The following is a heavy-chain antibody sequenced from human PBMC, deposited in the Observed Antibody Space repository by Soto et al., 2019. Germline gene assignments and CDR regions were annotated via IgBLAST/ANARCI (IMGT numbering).Heavy chain of an antibody. CDR1: GYTFTSYY. CDR2: INPSGGST. V-gene: IGHV1-46*03. CDR3: ARPTIAVAGPDAFDI. J-gene: IGHJ3*02. D-gene: IGHD6-19*01. Sequence: ASVKVSCKASGYTFTSYYMHWVRQAPGQGLEWMGIINPSGGSTSYAQKFQGRVTMTRDTSTSTVYMELSSLRSEDTAVYYCARPTIAVAGPDAFDIWGQGTMVTVS.